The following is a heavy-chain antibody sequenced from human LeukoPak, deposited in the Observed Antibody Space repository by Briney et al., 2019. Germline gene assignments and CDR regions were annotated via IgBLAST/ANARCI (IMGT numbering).Heavy chain of an antibody. V-gene: IGHV1-69*05. CDR2: IIPIFGTA. Sequence: SVKVSCKASGYTFTSHYITWVRQAPGQGLEWMGRIIPIFGTANYAQKFQGRVTITTDESTSTAYMELSSLRSEDTAVYYCARHLQTYYYDSSGYFDYWGQGTLVTVSS. CDR1: GYTFTSHY. J-gene: IGHJ4*02. D-gene: IGHD3-22*01. CDR3: ARHLQTYYYDSSGYFDY.